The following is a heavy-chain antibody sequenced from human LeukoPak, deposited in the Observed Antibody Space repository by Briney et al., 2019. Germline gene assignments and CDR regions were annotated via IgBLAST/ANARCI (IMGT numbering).Heavy chain of an antibody. J-gene: IGHJ3*02. CDR3: TSQWLGDAFDI. CDR2: IKSKTDGGTT. V-gene: IGHV3-15*01. D-gene: IGHD6-19*01. Sequence: PGGSLRLSCAASGFTLSYYWVSWVRQAPGKGLEWVGRIKSKTDGGTTDYAAPVKGRFTISRDDSKNTLYLQMNSLKTEDTAVYYCTSQWLGDAFDIWGQGTMVTVSS. CDR1: GFTLSYYW.